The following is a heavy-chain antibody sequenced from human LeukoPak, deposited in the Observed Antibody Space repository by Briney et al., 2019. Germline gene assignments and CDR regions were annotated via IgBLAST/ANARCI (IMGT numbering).Heavy chain of an antibody. D-gene: IGHD1-26*01. J-gene: IGHJ3*02. Sequence: ASVKVSCKASGYTFTGYYMHWVRQAPGQGLEWMGWINPNSGGTNYAQKFQGRVTMTRDTSISTAYMELSRLRSDDTAVYYCARVRIVGATTSDAFDIWGQGTMVTVSS. V-gene: IGHV1-2*02. CDR3: ARVRIVGATTSDAFDI. CDR2: INPNSGGT. CDR1: GYTFTGYY.